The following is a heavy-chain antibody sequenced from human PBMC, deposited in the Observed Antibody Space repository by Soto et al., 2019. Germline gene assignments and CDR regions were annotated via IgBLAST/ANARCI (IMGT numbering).Heavy chain of an antibody. V-gene: IGHV1-69*02. CDR3: ARGGKLGGDLDV. J-gene: IGHJ6*04. CDR1: GGTFNRET. Sequence: QAQLVQSGAEVKKPGSSVKVSCKASGGTFNRETFSWVRQAPGQGLQWMGRIIPVLDVTEYPQNFQGRVTITADTSTGTVYLALSGLGSDDTAVYYCARGGKLGGDLDVWGKGTPVIVSS. CDR2: IIPVLDVT. D-gene: IGHD3-10*01.